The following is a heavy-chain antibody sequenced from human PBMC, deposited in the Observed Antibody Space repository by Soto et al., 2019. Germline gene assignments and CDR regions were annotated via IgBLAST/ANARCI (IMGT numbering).Heavy chain of an antibody. D-gene: IGHD2-2*01. CDR1: SSSISSISYY. CDR2: IYYGET. J-gene: IGHJ4*02. CDR3: ARQRRHCSSTRCEPLSHFDN. V-gene: IGHV4-39*01. Sequence: PSETLSLTCAVSSSSISSISYYWAWIRQPPGKGLEWIGSIYYGETYYNPSLKSRVTISVDTSKNQLYLKLNYVTAADTAVYYCARQRRHCSSTRCEPLSHFDNWGQETPVTV.